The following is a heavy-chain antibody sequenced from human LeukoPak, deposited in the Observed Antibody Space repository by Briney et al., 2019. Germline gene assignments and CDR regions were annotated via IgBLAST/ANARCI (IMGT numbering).Heavy chain of an antibody. CDR2: FDPEDGET. D-gene: IGHD4-17*01. CDR3: ASSDYGEYYFDY. CDR1: GYTLTELS. J-gene: IGHJ4*02. Sequence: ASVKVSCKVSGYTLTELSMHWVRQAPGKGLEWMGGFDPEDGETIYAQKFQGRVTITADESTSTAYMELSSLRSEDTAVYYYASSDYGEYYFDYWGQGTLVTVSS. V-gene: IGHV1-24*01.